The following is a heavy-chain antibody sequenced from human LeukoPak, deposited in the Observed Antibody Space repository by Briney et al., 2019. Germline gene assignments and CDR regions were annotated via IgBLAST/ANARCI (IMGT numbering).Heavy chain of an antibody. V-gene: IGHV1-18*01. CDR2: ISAYNGNT. CDR3: ARAAVANWFDP. CDR1: AYTFTSYG. Sequence: ASVKVSCKASAYTFTSYGISWIRQAPGQGLEWMGWISAYNGNTNYAQKLQGRVTMTTDTSTSTAYMELRSLRSDDTAVYYCARAAVANWFDPWGQGTLVTVSS. D-gene: IGHD6-19*01. J-gene: IGHJ5*02.